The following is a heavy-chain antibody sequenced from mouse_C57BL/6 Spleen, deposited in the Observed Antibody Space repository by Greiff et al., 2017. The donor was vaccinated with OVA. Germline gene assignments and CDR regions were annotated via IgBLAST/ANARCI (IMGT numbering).Heavy chain of an antibody. CDR3: AREGDYDRLFAY. Sequence: EVQLVESGPGLVKPSQSLSLTCSVTGYSITSGYYWNWIRQFPGNKLEWMGYISYDGSNNYNPSLKNRISITRDTSKNQFFLKLNSVTTEDTATYYCAREGDYDRLFAYWGQGTLVTVSA. J-gene: IGHJ3*01. CDR2: ISYDGSN. CDR1: GYSITSGYY. D-gene: IGHD2-4*01. V-gene: IGHV3-6*01.